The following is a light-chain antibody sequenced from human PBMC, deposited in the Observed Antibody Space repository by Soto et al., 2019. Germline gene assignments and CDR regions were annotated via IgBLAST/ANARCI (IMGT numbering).Light chain of an antibody. CDR3: MQAVQASPWT. Sequence: DIVMTQSPLSLPVTPGEPASISCRSSQSLLHNNGYNYLDWYLQTPGQYPQVLIYMGSKRASGVPYRVSGSRSGTDFTLKISRVEAEDFCGYYCMQAVQASPWTFGQGTMVEI. J-gene: IGKJ1*01. CDR1: QSLLHNNGYNY. CDR2: MGS. V-gene: IGKV2-28*01.